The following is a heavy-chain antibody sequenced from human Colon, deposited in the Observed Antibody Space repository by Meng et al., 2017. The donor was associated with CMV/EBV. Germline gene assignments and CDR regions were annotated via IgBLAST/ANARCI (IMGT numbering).Heavy chain of an antibody. V-gene: IGHV3-33*06. Sequence: GSGRRWGRQATGKGLEWVEVIWYDGSNKYYADSVKGRFTISRDNSKNTLYLQMNSLRAEDTAVYYCAKDLRYCSSTSCYRSMGFDHWGQGTLVTVSS. CDR1: GSG. J-gene: IGHJ4*02. CDR3: AKDLRYCSSTSCYRSMGFDH. D-gene: IGHD2-2*02. CDR2: IWYDGSNK.